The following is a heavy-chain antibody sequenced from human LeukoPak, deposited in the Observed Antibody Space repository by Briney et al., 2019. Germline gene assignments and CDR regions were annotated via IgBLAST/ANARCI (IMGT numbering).Heavy chain of an antibody. CDR3: ARGRGSGSYYKGFRSPNWFDP. CDR1: GDSITSSNYY. J-gene: IGHJ5*02. D-gene: IGHD3-10*01. Sequence: SETLSLTCTVSGDSITSSNYYWGWFRQSPGKGPEWIGSIYSSGSTYYSPSLKSRVTISVATSKNQFSLKLSSVTAADTAVYYCARGRGSGSYYKGFRSPNWFDPWGQGTLVTVSS. V-gene: IGHV4-39*07. CDR2: IYSSGST.